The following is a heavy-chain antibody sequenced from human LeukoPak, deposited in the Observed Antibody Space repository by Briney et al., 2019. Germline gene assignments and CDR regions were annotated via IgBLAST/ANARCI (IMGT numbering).Heavy chain of an antibody. CDR1: RASISDNY. Sequence: PSETLSLTCTVSRASISDNYWSWSRQPAGKALEWIGRTYTSGDTNYNPSLKSRASVSVDTSKNQFYLSLRYVTAADTAVYYCTIGGASGSLAHWGPGTLVTVSS. D-gene: IGHD6-13*01. J-gene: IGHJ4*02. CDR2: TYTSGDT. CDR3: TIGGASGSLAH. V-gene: IGHV4-4*07.